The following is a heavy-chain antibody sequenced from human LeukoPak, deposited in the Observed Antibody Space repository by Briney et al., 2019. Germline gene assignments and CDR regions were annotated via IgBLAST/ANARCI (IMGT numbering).Heavy chain of an antibody. V-gene: IGHV3-7*01. CDR1: GFTFSSYW. CDR3: ARDGWYSGSYPSPDN. J-gene: IGHJ4*02. D-gene: IGHD1-26*01. CDR2: IKQDGSEK. Sequence: PGGSLRLSCAASGFTFSSYWMGWVRQAPGKWLEWVANIKQDGSEKYYVDSVKGRFTISRDNAKNSLYLQMNSLRAEDTAVYYCARDGWYSGSYPSPDNWGQGTLVTVSS.